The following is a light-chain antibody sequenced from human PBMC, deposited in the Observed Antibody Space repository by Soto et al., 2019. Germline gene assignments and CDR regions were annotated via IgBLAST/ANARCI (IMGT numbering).Light chain of an antibody. Sequence: EDVLTQSPGTLSLSPGERATLSCRASQSVSNNYLAWYQQKPGQAPRLLIYGASSRATGIPDRFSGSGSGTDFTLTISRLEPEDLAVYYCHQYGSSPRSFGEGTKLEI. CDR2: GAS. CDR3: HQYGSSPRS. J-gene: IGKJ2*03. CDR1: QSVSNNY. V-gene: IGKV3-20*01.